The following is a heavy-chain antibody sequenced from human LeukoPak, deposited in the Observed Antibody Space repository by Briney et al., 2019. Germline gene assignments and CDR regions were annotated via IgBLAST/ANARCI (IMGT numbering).Heavy chain of an antibody. D-gene: IGHD4-17*01. V-gene: IGHV1-2*02. CDR3: ARDIYGDKIFDY. CDR2: INPNSGGT. J-gene: IGHJ4*02. CDR1: GYTFTSYY. Sequence: ASVKVSCKASGYTFTSYYMHWVRQAPGQGLEWMGWINPNSGGTNYAQKFQGRVTMTRDTSISTAYMELSRLRSDDTAVYYCARDIYGDKIFDYWGQGTLVTVSS.